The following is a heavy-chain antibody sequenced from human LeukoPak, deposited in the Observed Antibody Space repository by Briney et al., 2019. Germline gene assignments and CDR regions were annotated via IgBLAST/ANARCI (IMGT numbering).Heavy chain of an antibody. CDR2: IRSKANSYAT. CDR3: TRRDQVKYSGSYS. V-gene: IGHV3-73*01. J-gene: IGHJ4*02. D-gene: IGHD1-26*01. CDR1: GFTFSGSA. Sequence: PGGSLRLSCAASGFTFSGSAMHWVRQASGKGLEWVGRIRSKANSYATAYAASVKGRFTISRDDSKNTAYLQMNSLKTEDTAVYYCTRRDQVKYSGSYSWGQGTLVTVSS.